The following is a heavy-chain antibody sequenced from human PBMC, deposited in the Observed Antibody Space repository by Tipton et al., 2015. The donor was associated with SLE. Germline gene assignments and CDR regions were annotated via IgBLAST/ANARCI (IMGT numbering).Heavy chain of an antibody. Sequence: SLRLSCEVSEFTFSSYWMSWVRQAPGKGLEWVANIKQDGSAKHYVDHVKGRFTISRDNSKNTLYLQMNSLRAEDTAVYYCARGGSWGGDYFDYWGQGSLVTVSS. D-gene: IGHD1-26*01. CDR3: ARGGSWGGDYFDY. CDR1: EFTFSSYW. CDR2: IKQDGSAK. V-gene: IGHV3-7*01. J-gene: IGHJ4*02.